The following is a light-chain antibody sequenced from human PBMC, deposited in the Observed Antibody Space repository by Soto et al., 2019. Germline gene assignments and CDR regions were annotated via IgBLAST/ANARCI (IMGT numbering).Light chain of an antibody. Sequence: EVVLTQSPATLSLSPGESATLSCRASQSIGTYLAWYQQKPGQAPRLLICDAFNRATGIPARFSGTGSGTDFTLTISSLEPEDFAVYYCQQRSNWITFGGGTKVEIK. V-gene: IGKV3-11*01. J-gene: IGKJ4*01. CDR1: QSIGTY. CDR2: DAF. CDR3: QQRSNWIT.